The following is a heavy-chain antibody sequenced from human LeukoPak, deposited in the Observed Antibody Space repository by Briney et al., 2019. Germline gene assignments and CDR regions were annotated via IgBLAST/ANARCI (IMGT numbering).Heavy chain of an antibody. D-gene: IGHD2-15*01. V-gene: IGHV4-30-2*01. CDR1: GGSISSGGYC. CDR3: AREGGLILSPKAFDY. CDR2: IYHSGST. Sequence: PSETLSLTCTVSGGSISSGGYCWSWIRQPPGKGLEWIGYIYHSGSTYYNPSLKSRVTISVDRSKNQFSLKLSSVTAADTAVYYCAREGGLILSPKAFDYWGQGTLVTVSS. J-gene: IGHJ4*02.